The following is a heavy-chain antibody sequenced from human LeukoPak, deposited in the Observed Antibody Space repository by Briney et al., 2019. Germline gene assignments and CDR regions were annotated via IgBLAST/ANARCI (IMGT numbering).Heavy chain of an antibody. CDR2: INHSGST. D-gene: IGHD3-10*01. CDR1: GGSFSGYY. V-gene: IGHV4-34*01. J-gene: IGHJ6*03. CDR3: ARAPGRYGGKLRREDYYYLDV. Sequence: PETLSLTCAVYGGSFSGYYWSWIRQPPGKGLEWIGEINHSGSTNYNPSLKSRVTISVDTSKNQFSLKLSSVTAADTAVYYCARAPGRYGGKLRREDYYYLDVWGKGTTVTVSS.